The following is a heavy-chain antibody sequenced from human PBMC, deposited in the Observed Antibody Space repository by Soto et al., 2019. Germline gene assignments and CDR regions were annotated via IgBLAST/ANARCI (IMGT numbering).Heavy chain of an antibody. CDR1: GYTFTSYA. V-gene: IGHV1-3*01. CDR2: INAGNGNT. D-gene: IGHD6-13*01. CDR3: ARDRQIAAAGKALGY. Sequence: ASVKVSCKASGYTFTSYAMHWVRQAPGQRLEWMGWINAGNGNTKYSQKFQGRVTITRDTSASTAYMELSSLRSEDTAVYYCARDRQIAAAGKALGYWGQGTQVTVSS. J-gene: IGHJ4*02.